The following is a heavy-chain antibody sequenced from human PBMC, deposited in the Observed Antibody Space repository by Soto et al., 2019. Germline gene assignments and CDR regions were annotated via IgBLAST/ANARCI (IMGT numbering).Heavy chain of an antibody. CDR3: ARNPYGDYYYGMDV. J-gene: IGHJ6*02. Sequence: QVQLVQSGAEVKKPGAAVKVSCKASGYTFTSYAMHWVRQAPGQRLEWMGWINAGNGNTKYSQKFQGRVTITRDTSASTAYLEPSSLRAEDAAVYYCARNPYGDYYYGMDVWGQGTTVTVSS. CDR2: INAGNGNT. CDR1: GYTFTSYA. V-gene: IGHV1-3*01. D-gene: IGHD4-17*01.